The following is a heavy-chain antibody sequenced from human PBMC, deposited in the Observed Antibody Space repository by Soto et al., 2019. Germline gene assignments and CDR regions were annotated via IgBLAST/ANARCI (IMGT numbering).Heavy chain of an antibody. D-gene: IGHD5-12*01. J-gene: IGHJ6*04. CDR1: GYTFTTYY. V-gene: IGHV1-2*02. CDR3: ARDRPYFEEGYTLISLEV. Sequence: ASPKVSCKASGYTFTTYYMHWFRQAPGQGLEWMGWINPNSGGTNYAQKFQGRVSMTRDTSITTAYMELTRLRSDDTAVYYCARDRPYFEEGYTLISLEVWGEGTTVTVSS. CDR2: INPNSGGT.